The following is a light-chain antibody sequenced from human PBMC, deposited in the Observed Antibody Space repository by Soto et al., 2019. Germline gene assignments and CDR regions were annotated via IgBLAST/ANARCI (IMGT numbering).Light chain of an antibody. J-gene: IGLJ1*01. Sequence: QSALTQPASVSGSPGQSITISCTGTSSDIGGYDYVSWYQHHPGKAPKFIIYGVTNRPSGVSHRFSGSKSANTASLTISGLQAEEEADYYCTSYTSSSTHVFGTGTKVTVL. CDR1: SSDIGGYDY. V-gene: IGLV2-14*01. CDR2: GVT. CDR3: TSYTSSSTHV.